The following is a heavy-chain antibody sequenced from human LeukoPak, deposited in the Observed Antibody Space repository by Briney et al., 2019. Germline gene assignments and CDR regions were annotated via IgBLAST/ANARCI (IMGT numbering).Heavy chain of an antibody. J-gene: IGHJ6*02. Sequence: GASVKVSCKASGYTFTTYNMNWVRQAPGQGLEWMGWINTNTGNPTYAQGFTGRFVFSLDTSVSTAYLQISSLKAEDTAVYYCVGSSGYYGHYYYGMDVWGQGTTVTVSS. D-gene: IGHD3-22*01. CDR1: GYTFTTYN. V-gene: IGHV7-4-1*02. CDR2: INTNTGNP. CDR3: VGSSGYYGHYYYGMDV.